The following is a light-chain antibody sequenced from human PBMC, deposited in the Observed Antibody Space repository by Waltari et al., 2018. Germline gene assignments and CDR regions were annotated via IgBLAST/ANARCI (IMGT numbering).Light chain of an antibody. J-gene: IGKJ5*01. CDR1: ESISDSY. V-gene: IGKV3-20*01. Sequence: EVVFTQSPGTVSLSPGERVTLSCRASESISDSYLAWYQWKPGQAPRLLIYLAFNRATGIPDRFSGSGSGTHFTLTIERLEPGDFAIYFCQHYGGSPITFGQGTRLEIK. CDR3: QHYGGSPIT. CDR2: LAF.